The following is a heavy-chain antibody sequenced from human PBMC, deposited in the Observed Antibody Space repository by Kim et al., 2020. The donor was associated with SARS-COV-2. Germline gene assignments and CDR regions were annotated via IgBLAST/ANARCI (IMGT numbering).Heavy chain of an antibody. Sequence: GGSLRLSCAASGFTFSSYGMHWVRQAPGKGLEWVAVISYDGSNKYYADSVKGRFTISRDNSKNTLYLQMNSLRAEDTAVYYCAKDLPYSSSWYWGRADYGMDVWGQGTTVTVSS. V-gene: IGHV3-30*18. D-gene: IGHD6-13*01. CDR1: GFTFSSYG. J-gene: IGHJ6*02. CDR3: AKDLPYSSSWYWGRADYGMDV. CDR2: ISYDGSNK.